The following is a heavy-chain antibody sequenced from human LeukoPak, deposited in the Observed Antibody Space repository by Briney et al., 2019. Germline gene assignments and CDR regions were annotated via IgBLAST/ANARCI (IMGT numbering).Heavy chain of an antibody. J-gene: IGHJ4*02. CDR2: IYYSGST. Sequence: SETLSLTCTVSGGSISSYYWSWIRQPPGKGLEWIGYIYYSGSTNYNPSLKSRVTVSVDTSKNQFSLKLSSVTPADTAVYYCARELSGYDPRFDYWGQGTLVTVSS. V-gene: IGHV4-59*01. D-gene: IGHD5-12*01. CDR3: ARELSGYDPRFDY. CDR1: GGSISSYY.